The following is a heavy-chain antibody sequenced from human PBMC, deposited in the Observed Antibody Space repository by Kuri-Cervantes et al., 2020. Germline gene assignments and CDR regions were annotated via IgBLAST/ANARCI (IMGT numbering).Heavy chain of an antibody. CDR1: GFTFSSYA. CDR2: ISYDGSNK. CDR3: AKDLFGVVIKGLFDY. D-gene: IGHD3-3*01. J-gene: IGHJ4*02. Sequence: GESLKISCAASGFTFSSYAMHWVRQAPGKGLEWVAVISYDGSNKYYADSVKGRFTISRDNAKNSLYLQMNSLRAEDTALYYCAKDLFGVVIKGLFDYWGQGTLVTVSS. V-gene: IGHV3-30-3*01.